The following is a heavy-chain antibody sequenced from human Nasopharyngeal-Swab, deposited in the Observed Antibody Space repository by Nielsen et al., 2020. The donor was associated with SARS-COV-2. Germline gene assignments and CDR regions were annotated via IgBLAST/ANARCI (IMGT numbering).Heavy chain of an antibody. CDR3: ARGRTGKYYYDSSGYYGN. D-gene: IGHD3-22*01. V-gene: IGHV4-31*03. CDR1: GGSISSGGYY. J-gene: IGHJ4*02. Sequence: SETLSLTCTVSGGSISSGGYYWSWIRQHPGKGLEWIGYIYYSGSTYYNPSLKSRVTISVDTSKNQFSLKLSSVTAADTAVYYCARGRTGKYYYDSSGYYGNWGQGTLVTVSS. CDR2: IYYSGST.